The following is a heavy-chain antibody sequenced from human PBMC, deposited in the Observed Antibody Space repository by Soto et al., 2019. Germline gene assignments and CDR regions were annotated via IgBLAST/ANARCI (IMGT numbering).Heavy chain of an antibody. CDR2: IIPIFGTA. V-gene: IGHV1-69*12. D-gene: IGHD1-26*01. CDR1: GGTFSSYA. Sequence: QVQLVQSGAEVKKPGSSVKVSCKASGGTFSSYAISWVRQAPGQGLEWMGGIIPIFGTANYAQKFQGRVTITADESTSTYYMKRSSLRSEDTAVYYCARKWDAYYGMDVWVQGTTVTVSS. CDR3: ARKWDAYYGMDV. J-gene: IGHJ6*02.